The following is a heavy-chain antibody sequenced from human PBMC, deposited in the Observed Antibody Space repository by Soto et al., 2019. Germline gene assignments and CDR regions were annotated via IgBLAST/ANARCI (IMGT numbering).Heavy chain of an antibody. D-gene: IGHD2-15*01. CDR2: ISWNSGSI. Sequence: GGSLRLSCAASGFTFDDYAMHWVRQAPGKGLEWVSGISWNSGSIGYADSVKGRFTISRDNAKNSLYLQMNSLRAEDTALYYCAKDTGGYCSGGSCYDDAFDIWGQGTMVTVSS. CDR1: GFTFDDYA. J-gene: IGHJ3*02. CDR3: AKDTGGYCSGGSCYDDAFDI. V-gene: IGHV3-9*01.